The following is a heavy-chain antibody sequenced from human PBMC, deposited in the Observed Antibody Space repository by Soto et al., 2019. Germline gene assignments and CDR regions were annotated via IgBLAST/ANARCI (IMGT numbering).Heavy chain of an antibody. CDR3: ARDRWDYGDYAPFDY. Sequence: ASVKVSCKASGYTFTSYGISWVRQAPGQGLEWMGWISAYNGNTNYAQKLQGRVTMTTDTSTSTAYMELRSLRSDDTAVYYCARDRWDYGDYAPFDYWGQGTLVTVSS. CDR1: GYTFTSYG. J-gene: IGHJ4*02. CDR2: ISAYNGNT. D-gene: IGHD4-17*01. V-gene: IGHV1-18*01.